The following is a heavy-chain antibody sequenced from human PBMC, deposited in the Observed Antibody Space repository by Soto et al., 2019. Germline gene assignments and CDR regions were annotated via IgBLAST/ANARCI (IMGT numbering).Heavy chain of an antibody. Sequence: VQLVESGGGLVQPGGSLKVSCAASVFTFSDSTIHWVRQASGKGLEWVGRIRSEVYSYATVCAASVKDRFPISRDDSKNTAYLQMNSLKIEDTAVYYWSRGSGSYCMDVWGQGTTVTVSS. CDR1: VFTFSDST. CDR2: IRSEVYSYAT. D-gene: IGHD3-10*01. J-gene: IGHJ6*02. CDR3: SRGSGSYCMDV. V-gene: IGHV3-73*01.